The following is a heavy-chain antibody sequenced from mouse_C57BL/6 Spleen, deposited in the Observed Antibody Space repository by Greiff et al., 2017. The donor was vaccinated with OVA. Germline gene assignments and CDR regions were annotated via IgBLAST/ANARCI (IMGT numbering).Heavy chain of an antibody. D-gene: IGHD1-1*01. CDR3: ARDYYGSSYLAWFAY. Sequence: EVKVEESGGGLVKPGGSLKLSCAASGFTFSDYGMHWVRQAPEKGLEWVAYISSGSSTIYYADTVKGRFTISRDNAKNTLFLQMTSLRSEDTAMYYCARDYYGSSYLAWFAYWGQGTLVTVSA. CDR2: ISSGSSTI. J-gene: IGHJ3*01. V-gene: IGHV5-17*01. CDR1: GFTFSDYG.